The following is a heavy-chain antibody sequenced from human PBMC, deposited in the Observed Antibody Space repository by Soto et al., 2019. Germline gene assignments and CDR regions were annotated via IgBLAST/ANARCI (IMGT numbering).Heavy chain of an antibody. D-gene: IGHD2-2*01. Sequence: GGFLRLSCAASGFTFGDYAMHWVRQAPGKGLEWVSGISWNSDSTGYVDSVQGRFTISRDNAKNSLYLQLNSLRPEDTALYYCAKGQYPLGYLDYWGQGTLLTVPS. J-gene: IGHJ4*02. CDR1: GFTFGDYA. CDR3: AKGQYPLGYLDY. V-gene: IGHV3-9*01. CDR2: ISWNSDST.